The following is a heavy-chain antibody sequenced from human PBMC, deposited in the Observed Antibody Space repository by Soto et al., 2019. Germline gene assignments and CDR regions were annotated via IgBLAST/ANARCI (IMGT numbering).Heavy chain of an antibody. J-gene: IGHJ4*02. CDR1: GFSLSTSGMC. D-gene: IGHD3-22*01. V-gene: IGHV2-70*01. CDR2: IDWDDDK. CDR3: ARIRSSGSYYYDSSGYYYFDY. Sequence: SGPTLVNPTQPLTLTCTFSGFSLSTSGMCVSWIRQPPGKALEWLALIDWDDDKYYSTSLKTRLTISKDTSKNQVVLTMTNMDPVDTATYYCARIRSSGSYYYDSSGYYYFDYWGQGTLVTVSS.